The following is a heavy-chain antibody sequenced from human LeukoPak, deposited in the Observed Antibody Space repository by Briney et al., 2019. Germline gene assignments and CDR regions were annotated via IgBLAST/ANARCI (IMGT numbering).Heavy chain of an antibody. J-gene: IGHJ4*02. CDR2: ISWDGGST. Sequence: SGGSLRLSCAASGFTFDDYAMHWVRQAPGKGLEWVSLISWDGGSTYYADSVKCRFTISRDNSKNSLYLQMNSLRAEDTALYYCAKGPVRGSYRYGYFDYWGQGTLVTVSS. CDR3: AKGPVRGSYRYGYFDY. D-gene: IGHD3-16*02. CDR1: GFTFDDYA. V-gene: IGHV3-43D*03.